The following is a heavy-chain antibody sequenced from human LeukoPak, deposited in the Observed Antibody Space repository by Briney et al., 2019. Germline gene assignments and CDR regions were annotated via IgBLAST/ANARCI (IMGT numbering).Heavy chain of an antibody. V-gene: IGHV3-21*01. CDR1: GFTFSSYS. D-gene: IGHD1-26*01. J-gene: IGHJ4*02. CDR2: ISSSSSYI. CDR3: ARVGSYEGGTDY. Sequence: GGSLRLSCAASGFTFSSYSMNWVRQAPGEGLEWVSSISSSSSYIYYADSVKGRFTISRDNAKNSLYLQMNSLRAEDTAVYYCARVGSYEGGTDYWGQGTLVTVSS.